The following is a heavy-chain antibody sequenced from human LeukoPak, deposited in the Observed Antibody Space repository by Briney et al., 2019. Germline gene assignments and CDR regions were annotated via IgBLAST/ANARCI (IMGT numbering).Heavy chain of an antibody. Sequence: GGSLRLSCAASGLTFSSYSMNWVRQAPGKGLEWVSYISSSSSTIYYADSVKGRFTISRDNAKNSLYLQMNSLRAEDTAVYYCARDLTEDMVYASWGQGTLVTVSS. D-gene: IGHD2-8*01. J-gene: IGHJ5*02. CDR1: GLTFSSYS. CDR3: ARDLTEDMVYAS. V-gene: IGHV3-48*01. CDR2: ISSSSSTI.